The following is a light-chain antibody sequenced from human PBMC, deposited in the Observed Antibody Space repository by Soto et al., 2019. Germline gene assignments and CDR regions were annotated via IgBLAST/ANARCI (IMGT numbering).Light chain of an antibody. CDR3: QQYNTNSLT. Sequence: DIQMTQSPSTLSASVGDRVTITCRASQNINNWLAWYQQKPGKAPKFLIHKASSLEIGVPSRFSGSGSGTEFTLTISSLQPDDFATYYCQQYNTNSLTFGQGTKLEI. V-gene: IGKV1-5*03. CDR1: QNINNW. J-gene: IGKJ2*01. CDR2: KAS.